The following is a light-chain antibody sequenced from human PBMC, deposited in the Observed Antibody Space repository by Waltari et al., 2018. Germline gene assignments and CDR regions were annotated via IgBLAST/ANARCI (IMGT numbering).Light chain of an antibody. J-gene: IGKJ1*01. CDR2: GAS. V-gene: IGKV3-20*01. CDR1: QSVSSSY. Sequence: EIVLTQSPGTLSLSPVERATLSCRASQSVSSSYLAWYQQKPGQAPRLLIYGASSRATGIPDRFRGSGFGTDFTLTISRLEPEDFAVYYCQQYTGSPWTFSQGTKVEIK. CDR3: QQYTGSPWT.